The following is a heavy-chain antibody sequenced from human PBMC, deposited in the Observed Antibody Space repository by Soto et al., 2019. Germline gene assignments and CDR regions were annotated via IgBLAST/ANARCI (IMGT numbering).Heavy chain of an antibody. CDR2: IIPIFGTA. J-gene: IGHJ4*02. CDR3: ARDDHGYCSGGSCYYFDY. Sequence: SVKVSCKASGGTFSSYAISGVRQAPGQGLEWMGGIIPIFGTANYAQKFQGRVTITADESTSTAYMELSSLRSEDTAVYYCARDDHGYCSGGSCYYFDYWGQGTLVTVSS. V-gene: IGHV1-69*13. CDR1: GGTFSSYA. D-gene: IGHD2-15*01.